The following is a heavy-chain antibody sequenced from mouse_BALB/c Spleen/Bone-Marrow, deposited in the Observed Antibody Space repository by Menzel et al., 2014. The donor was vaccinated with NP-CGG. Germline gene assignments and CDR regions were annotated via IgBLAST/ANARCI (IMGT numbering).Heavy chain of an antibody. D-gene: IGHD2-4*01. CDR2: INPDSSTI. V-gene: IGHV4-1*02. CDR3: ARLYYDYDDVFYWYFDV. J-gene: IGHJ1*01. Sequence: EVHLVESGGGLVQPGGSLKLSCAASGFDFSRYWMSWVRQAPGKGLEWIGEINPDSSTINYTPSLKDKFIISRDNAKNTLYLQMSKVRSEDTALYYCARLYYDYDDVFYWYFDVWGAGTTVTVSS. CDR1: GFDFSRYW.